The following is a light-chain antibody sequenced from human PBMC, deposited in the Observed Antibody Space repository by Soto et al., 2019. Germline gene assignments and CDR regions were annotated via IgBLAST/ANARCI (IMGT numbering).Light chain of an antibody. CDR3: QQYYSFPFT. Sequence: VISMTQSPSLLSASTGDRVTISCRMSQDIKNYLAWYQQRPGKAPALLIYSASTLQNGVPSRFSGSWSGTDFTLTISRLQSEDFATYYCQQYYSFPFTFGPGTNVDV. CDR1: QDIKNY. CDR2: SAS. V-gene: IGKV1D-8*01. J-gene: IGKJ3*01.